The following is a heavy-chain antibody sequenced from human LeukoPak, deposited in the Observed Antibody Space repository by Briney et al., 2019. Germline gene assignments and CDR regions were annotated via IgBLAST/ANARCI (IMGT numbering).Heavy chain of an antibody. Sequence: PGGSLRLSCAASGFTFSSYGMHWVRQAPGKGLEWVAVISYDGSNKYYADSVKGRITISRDNSKNTLYLQMNSLRAEDTAVYYCAKDLPVAGMDYFDYWGQGTLVTVSS. V-gene: IGHV3-30*18. J-gene: IGHJ4*02. CDR2: ISYDGSNK. D-gene: IGHD6-19*01. CDR1: GFTFSSYG. CDR3: AKDLPVAGMDYFDY.